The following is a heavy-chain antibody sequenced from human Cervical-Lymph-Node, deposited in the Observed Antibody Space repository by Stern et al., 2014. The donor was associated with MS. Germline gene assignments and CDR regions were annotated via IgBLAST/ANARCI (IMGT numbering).Heavy chain of an antibody. J-gene: IGHJ4*02. V-gene: IGHV3-7*01. CDR1: GFTFTTHW. Sequence: EVQLVASGGGLVQPGGSLRLSCAASGFTFTTHWMSWVRQAPGRGLTWVANINQDGSSRYYVDSVKGRFTISRDNAKNSLYLQMNSLRAEDTAVYYCAREPITVGRYFWGQGTLVTVSS. CDR3: AREPITVGRYF. CDR2: INQDGSSR. D-gene: IGHD6-19*01.